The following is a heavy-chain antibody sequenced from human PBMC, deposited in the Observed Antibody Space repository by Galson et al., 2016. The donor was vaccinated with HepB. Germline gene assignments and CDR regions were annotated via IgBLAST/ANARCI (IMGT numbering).Heavy chain of an antibody. D-gene: IGHD7-27*01. CDR1: GFIFSSYG. CDR3: ARSQGNWAPLSYYMDV. V-gene: IGHV3-33*01. J-gene: IGHJ6*03. Sequence: SLRLSCAASGFIFSSYGMHWVRQAPGKGLEWVAVIWYDGSNKYYADSVKGRFTISRDNSKNTLYLQMNSLGAEDTAVYYCARSQGNWAPLSYYMDVWGKGTTVTVSS. CDR2: IWYDGSNK.